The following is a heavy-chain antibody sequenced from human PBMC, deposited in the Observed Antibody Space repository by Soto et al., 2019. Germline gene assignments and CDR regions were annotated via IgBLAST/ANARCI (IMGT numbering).Heavy chain of an antibody. CDR2: IIPIFGTA. V-gene: IGHV1-69*05. CDR3: ARDQADSSGWYPGGYYYYGMDV. CDR1: GGTFSSYA. D-gene: IGHD6-19*01. J-gene: IGHJ6*02. Sequence: ASVKVSCKASGGTFSSYAISWVRQAPGQGLEWMGGIIPIFGTANYAQKLQGRVTMTTDTSTSTAYMELRSLRSDDTAEYYCARDQADSSGWYPGGYYYYGMDVWGQGTTVTVSS.